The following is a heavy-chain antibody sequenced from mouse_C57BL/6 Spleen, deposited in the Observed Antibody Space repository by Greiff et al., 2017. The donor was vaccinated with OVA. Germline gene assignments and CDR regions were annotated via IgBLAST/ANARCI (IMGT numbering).Heavy chain of an antibody. Sequence: DVMLVESGGGLVQPGGSLSLSCAASGFTFTDYYMSWVRQPPGKALEWLGFIRNKANGYTTEYSASVKGRFTISRDNSQSILYLQMNALRAEDSATYYCARWDGYYDYWGQGTTLTVSS. V-gene: IGHV7-3*01. CDR3: ARWDGYYDY. D-gene: IGHD2-3*01. CDR2: IRNKANGYTT. CDR1: GFTFTDYY. J-gene: IGHJ2*01.